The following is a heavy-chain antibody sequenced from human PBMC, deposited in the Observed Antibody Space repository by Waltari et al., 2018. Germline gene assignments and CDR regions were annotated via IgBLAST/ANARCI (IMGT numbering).Heavy chain of an antibody. V-gene: IGHV4-39*01. CDR2: ISYAGTT. Sequence: GWIRQPPGQGLDWIGTISYAGTTYTNPSLRSRLTMSRDTSKNQLSLTLGSTTAADTAVYYCVTYIGASVGTAAFDVWGQGTMVTVSS. J-gene: IGHJ3*01. D-gene: IGHD5-12*01. CDR3: VTYIGASVGTAAFDV.